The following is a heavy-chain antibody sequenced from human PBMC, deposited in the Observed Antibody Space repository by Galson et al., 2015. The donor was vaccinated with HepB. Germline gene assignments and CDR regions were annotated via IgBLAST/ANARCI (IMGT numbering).Heavy chain of an antibody. D-gene: IGHD4-17*01. CDR3: ARDLSRGTTGI. V-gene: IGHV3-30-3*01. Sequence: SLRLSCADSGFTFSSYAMHWVRQAPGKGLEGVAVISYDGSNKYYAHSVKGRFTISRDNSKNTLYLQMNSLRAEDTAVYYCARDLSRGTTGIWGQGTMVTVSS. J-gene: IGHJ3*02. CDR1: GFTFSSYA. CDR2: ISYDGSNK.